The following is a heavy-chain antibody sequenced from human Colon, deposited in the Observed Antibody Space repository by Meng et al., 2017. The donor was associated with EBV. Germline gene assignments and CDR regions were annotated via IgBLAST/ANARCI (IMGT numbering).Heavy chain of an antibody. CDR1: GGSVSSGGYY. CDR3: ARVSSGWDYFDY. CDR2: IYYSGST. Sequence: APLQESGPGLVKPSPTLSLTCTVSGGSVSSGGYYWTWIRQHPGKGLEWFGHIYYSGSTFYNPSLKRRVIISIDTSKNQFSLNLRSVTAADTAVYYCARVSSGWDYFDYWGQGTLVTVSS. D-gene: IGHD6-19*01. J-gene: IGHJ4*02. V-gene: IGHV4-31*03.